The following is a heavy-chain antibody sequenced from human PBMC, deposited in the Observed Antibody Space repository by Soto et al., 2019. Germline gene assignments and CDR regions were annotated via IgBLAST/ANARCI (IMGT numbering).Heavy chain of an antibody. CDR3: AREPPLYDYVWGSYLPYYYGMDV. CDR1: GGSISSSNW. D-gene: IGHD3-16*02. J-gene: IGHJ6*02. CDR2: IYHSGST. V-gene: IGHV4-4*02. Sequence: QVQLQESGPGLVKPSGTLSLTCAVSGGSISSSNWWSWVRQPPGKGLEWIGEIYHSGSTNYNPSLQSRVTISVDKSKNQFSLKLSSVTAADTAVYYCAREPPLYDYVWGSYLPYYYGMDVWGQGTTVTVSS.